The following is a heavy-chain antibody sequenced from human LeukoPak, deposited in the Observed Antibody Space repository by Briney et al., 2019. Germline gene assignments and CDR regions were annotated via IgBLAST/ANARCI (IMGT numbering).Heavy chain of an antibody. J-gene: IGHJ3*02. CDR2: ISSSSSYI. V-gene: IGHV3-21*01. CDR3: TRGGERYCSGGSCYHDAFDI. Sequence: GGSLRLSCAASGFTFSSYSMNWVRQAPGKGLEWVSSISSSSSYIYYADSVKGRFTISRDNAKNSLYLQMNSLRAEDTAVYYCTRGGERYCSGGSCYHDAFDIWGQGTMVTVSS. CDR1: GFTFSSYS. D-gene: IGHD2-15*01.